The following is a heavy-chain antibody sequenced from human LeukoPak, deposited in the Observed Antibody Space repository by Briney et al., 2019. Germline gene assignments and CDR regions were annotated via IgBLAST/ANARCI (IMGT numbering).Heavy chain of an antibody. J-gene: IGHJ4*02. CDR3: AKTENDDILTGPFDY. CDR2: ISGSGDST. D-gene: IGHD3-9*01. CDR1: GFIFSSYA. V-gene: IGHV3-23*01. Sequence: GGSLRLSCPASGFIFSSYAMRWARQAPGKGVEGVSAISGSGDSTYYADCVKGRFTISRDNTKNTLYLQMNSLRAEETAVYYCAKTENDDILTGPFDYWGQGTLVTVSS.